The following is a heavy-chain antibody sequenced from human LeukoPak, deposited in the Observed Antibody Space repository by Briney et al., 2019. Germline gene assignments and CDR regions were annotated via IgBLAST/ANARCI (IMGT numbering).Heavy chain of an antibody. J-gene: IGHJ4*02. CDR3: ARESATVVTPLDY. D-gene: IGHD4-23*01. CDR1: GGSISSGDYY. CDR2: IYYSGST. Sequence: PSETLSLTCTVSGGSISSGDYYWSWIRQPPGKGLEWIGYIYYSGSTYYNPSLKSRVTISVDTSKNQFSLKLSSVTAADTAVYYCARESATVVTPLDYWGQGTLVTVSS. V-gene: IGHV4-30-4*01.